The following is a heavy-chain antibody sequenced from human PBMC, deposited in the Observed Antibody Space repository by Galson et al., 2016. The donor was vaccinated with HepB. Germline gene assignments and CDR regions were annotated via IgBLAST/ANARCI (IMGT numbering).Heavy chain of an antibody. J-gene: IGHJ6*02. D-gene: IGHD2-15*01. V-gene: IGHV3-30*03. CDR1: GFTFTNYG. CDR2: MSYDETNK. CDR3: ARDLGPYCSGGSCYGMDV. Sequence: SLRLSCAVSGFTFTNYGMHWVRQAPGKGLEWVAVMSYDETNKYYADSVKGRFTISRDNSKNTLFLQMNSLMAEDAAVYYCARDLGPYCSGGSCYGMDVWGQGTTVTVSS.